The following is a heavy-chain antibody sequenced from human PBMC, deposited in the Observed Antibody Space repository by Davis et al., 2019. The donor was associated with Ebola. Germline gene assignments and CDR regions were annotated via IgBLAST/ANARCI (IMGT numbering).Heavy chain of an antibody. D-gene: IGHD3-10*01. CDR3: ARGPSGPPGWFDP. CDR2: ISSSCSYT. J-gene: IGHJ5*02. V-gene: IGHV3-21*01. Sequence: GGSLRLSCAASGFTFSSYSMNWVRQAPGKGLEWVSYISSSCSYTNYADSVKGRFTISRDNAKNSLYLQMNSLRAEDTAVYYCARGPSGPPGWFDPWGQGTLVTVSS. CDR1: GFTFSSYS.